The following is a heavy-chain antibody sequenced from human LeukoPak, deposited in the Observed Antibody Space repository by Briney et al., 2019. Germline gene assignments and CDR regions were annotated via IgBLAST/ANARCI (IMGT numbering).Heavy chain of an antibody. J-gene: IGHJ4*02. CDR1: GFTFSSYA. CDR2: ISYDGSKK. V-gene: IGHV3-30-3*01. D-gene: IGHD2-8*01. Sequence: PGGSLRLSCAASGFTFSSYAMSWVRQAPGKGLEWVALISYDGSKKYYADSVKGRFTISRDNSKNTLYLQMNSLRAEDTAAYYCAREGGVIGSSSPDYWGQGTLVTVSS. CDR3: AREGGVIGSSSPDY.